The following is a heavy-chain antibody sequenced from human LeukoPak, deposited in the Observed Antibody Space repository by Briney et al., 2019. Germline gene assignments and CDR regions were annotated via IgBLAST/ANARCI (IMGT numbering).Heavy chain of an antibody. V-gene: IGHV4-34*01. Sequence: SETLSLTCAVYGGSFSGYYWGWIRQPPGKGLEWIGSIYYSGSTYYNPSLKSRVTISVDTSKNQFSLKLSSVTAADTAVYYCARVLYYYDSSGYYYYYYYMDVWGKGTTVTISS. CDR3: ARVLYYYDSSGYYYYYYYMDV. CDR2: IYYSGST. D-gene: IGHD3-22*01. J-gene: IGHJ6*03. CDR1: GGSFSGYY.